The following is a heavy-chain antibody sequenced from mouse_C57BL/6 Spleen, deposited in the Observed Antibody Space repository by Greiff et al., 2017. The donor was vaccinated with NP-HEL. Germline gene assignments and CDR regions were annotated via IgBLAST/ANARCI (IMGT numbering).Heavy chain of an antibody. CDR2: ISDGGSYT. Sequence: EVQVVESGGGLVKPGGSLKLSCAASGFTFSSYAMSWVRQTPEKRLEWVATISDGGSYTYYPDNVKGRFTISRDNAKNNLYLQMSHLKSEDTAMYYCARGDDGYYEGYAMDYWGQGTSVTVSS. D-gene: IGHD2-3*01. CDR1: GFTFSSYA. J-gene: IGHJ4*01. CDR3: ARGDDGYYEGYAMDY. V-gene: IGHV5-4*01.